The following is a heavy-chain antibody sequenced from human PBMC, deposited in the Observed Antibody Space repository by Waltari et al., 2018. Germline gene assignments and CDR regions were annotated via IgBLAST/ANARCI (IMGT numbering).Heavy chain of an antibody. CDR2: ISGSGGST. V-gene: IGHV3-23*01. Sequence: EVQLLESGGGLVQPGGSLRLSCAASGFTFSSYAMSWVRQAPGKGLEWGSAISGSGGSTYYADSVKGRFTISRDKSKNTLYLQMNSLRAEDTAVYYCAKDRAVAGSFDYWGQGTLVTVSS. J-gene: IGHJ4*02. CDR1: GFTFSSYA. D-gene: IGHD6-19*01. CDR3: AKDRAVAGSFDY.